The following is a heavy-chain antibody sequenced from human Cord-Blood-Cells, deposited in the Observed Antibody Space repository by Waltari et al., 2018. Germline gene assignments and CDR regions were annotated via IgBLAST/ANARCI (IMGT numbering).Heavy chain of an antibody. CDR1: GFTFSSYW. CDR3: ARDQGMYYFDY. D-gene: IGHD3-10*01. CDR2: IKQDGSEK. Sequence: EVQLVESGGGLVQPGGSLRLSCAASGFTFSSYWMSWVRQAPGKGLEWVANIKQDGSEKYYVDSVKGRFTIARDNAKNSLYLQMNSLRAEDTAVYYCARDQGMYYFDYWGQGTLVTVSS. J-gene: IGHJ4*02. V-gene: IGHV3-7*01.